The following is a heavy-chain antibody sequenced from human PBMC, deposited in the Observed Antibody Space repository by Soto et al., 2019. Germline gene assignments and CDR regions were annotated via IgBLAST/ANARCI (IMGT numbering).Heavy chain of an antibody. D-gene: IGHD2-2*01. CDR1: GGSFSGYY. V-gene: IGHV4-34*01. CDR3: ARGRLGVPGPFYGMDV. J-gene: IGHJ6*02. CDR2: INHSGST. Sequence: QVQLQQWGAGLLKPSETLSLTCAVYGGSFSGYYWSWIRQPPGKGLEWIGEINHSGSTNYNPSLKSRVTISVDTSKNQFSLKLSSVTAADTAVYYCARGRLGVPGPFYGMDVWGQGTTLTVSS.